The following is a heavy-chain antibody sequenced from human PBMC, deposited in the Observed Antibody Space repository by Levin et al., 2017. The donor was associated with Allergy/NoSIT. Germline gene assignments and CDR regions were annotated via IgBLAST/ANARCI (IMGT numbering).Heavy chain of an antibody. V-gene: IGHV3-66*02. J-gene: IGHJ3*02. D-gene: IGHD1-26*01. Sequence: GGSLRLSCAASGFTVSSNYMSWVRQAPGKGLEWVSVIYSGGSTYYADSVKGRFTISRDNSKNTLYLQMNSLRAEDTAVYYCARHGPASSGEYDAFDIWGQGTMVTVSS. CDR1: GFTVSSNY. CDR3: ARHGPASSGEYDAFDI. CDR2: IYSGGST.